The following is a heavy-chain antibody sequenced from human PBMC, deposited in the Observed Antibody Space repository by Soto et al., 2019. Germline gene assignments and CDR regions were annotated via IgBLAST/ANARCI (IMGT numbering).Heavy chain of an antibody. J-gene: IGHJ4*02. CDR3: ARSAGYCSGGSCYHRPYFDY. Sequence: GGSLRLSCAASGFTFSDYYMSWIRQAPGKGLEWVSYISSSGSTIYYADSVKGRFTISRDNAKNSLYLQMNSLRAEDTAVYYCARSAGYCSGGSCYHRPYFDYWGQGTLVTVSS. D-gene: IGHD2-15*01. V-gene: IGHV3-11*01. CDR2: ISSSGSTI. CDR1: GFTFSDYY.